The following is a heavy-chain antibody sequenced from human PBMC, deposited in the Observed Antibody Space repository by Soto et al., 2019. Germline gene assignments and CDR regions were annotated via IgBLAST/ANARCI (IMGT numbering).Heavy chain of an antibody. Sequence: ASVKVSCKASGYTFTSYDINWVRQATGQGLEWRGWMNPNSGNTGYAQKFQGRVTMTRNTSISTAYMELSSLRSEDTAVYYCARGARYYDFWSGSAFDYWGQGTLVTVSS. D-gene: IGHD3-3*01. CDR3: ARGARYYDFWSGSAFDY. CDR2: MNPNSGNT. V-gene: IGHV1-8*01. J-gene: IGHJ4*02. CDR1: GYTFTSYD.